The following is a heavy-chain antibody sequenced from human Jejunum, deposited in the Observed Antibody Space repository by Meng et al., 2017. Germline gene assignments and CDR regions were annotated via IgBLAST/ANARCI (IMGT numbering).Heavy chain of an antibody. Sequence: EVQLVEFGGGLVQPGGSLGLSCAASGFTFSSSSMSWVRQAPGKGLEWVSTFTGTTTTTYYADSVKGRFTISRDNSRNTLYLQMNSLRAEDTAVYYCARLTSLWGQGTLVTVSS. D-gene: IGHD3-16*01. J-gene: IGHJ4*02. CDR2: FTGTTTTT. CDR3: ARLTSL. CDR1: GFTFSSSS. V-gene: IGHV3-23*04.